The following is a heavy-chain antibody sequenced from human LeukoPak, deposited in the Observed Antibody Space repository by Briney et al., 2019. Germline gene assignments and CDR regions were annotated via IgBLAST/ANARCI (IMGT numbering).Heavy chain of an antibody. CDR1: GFTFSSYY. D-gene: IGHD5-18*01. V-gene: IGHV3-23*01. CDR2: ISSSGGST. J-gene: IGHJ4*02. CDR3: AKRTGRDTREY. Sequence: PGGSLRLSCTASGFTFSSYYMNWVRQAPGKGLEWVSAISSSGGSTFYADSVKGRFSISRDNSNNTLYLQMNSLRAEDTAVYYCAKRTGRDTREYWGQGTLVTVSS.